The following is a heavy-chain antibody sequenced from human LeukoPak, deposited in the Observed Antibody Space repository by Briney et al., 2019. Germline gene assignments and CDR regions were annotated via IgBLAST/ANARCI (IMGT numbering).Heavy chain of an antibody. CDR1: GFTFSSYW. Sequence: GGSLRLSCAASGFTFSSYWMSWVRQAPGKGLEWVANIKQDGSEKYYVDSVKGRFTISRDNAKNSLYLQMNSLRAEDTAVYYCARVGYYYDSSGYFRGQYYYYYMDVWGKGTTVTISS. CDR3: ARVGYYYDSSGYFRGQYYYYYMDV. V-gene: IGHV3-7*01. CDR2: IKQDGSEK. J-gene: IGHJ6*03. D-gene: IGHD3-22*01.